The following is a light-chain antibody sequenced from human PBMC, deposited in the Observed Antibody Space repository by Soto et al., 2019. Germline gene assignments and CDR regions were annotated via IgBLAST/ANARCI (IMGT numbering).Light chain of an antibody. CDR1: QSVSSN. Sequence: EIVMTQSPATLSVSPGERATLACRASQSVSSNLAWYQQKPGQAPRLLIYGASTRATGIPARIRGSGSGTEFTLIIISRQSEDVAVYCWQHYNNWPPWTFGQGTEVEIK. J-gene: IGKJ1*01. CDR2: GAS. V-gene: IGKV3-15*01. CDR3: QHYNNWPPWT.